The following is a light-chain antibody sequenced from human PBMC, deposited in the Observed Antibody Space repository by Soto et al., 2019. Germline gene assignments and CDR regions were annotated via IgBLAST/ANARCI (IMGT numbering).Light chain of an antibody. J-gene: IGKJ2*01. Sequence: DIQMTQSPSTLSASVGDRVTITCRASQSISSWLAWYQQKPGKAPKLLIYDASSLESGVPSRFSGSGSGTEFTLTISSLQPDDFATYYCQQYDNLPYTFGQGTQLEIK. CDR3: QQYDNLPYT. V-gene: IGKV1-5*01. CDR1: QSISSW. CDR2: DAS.